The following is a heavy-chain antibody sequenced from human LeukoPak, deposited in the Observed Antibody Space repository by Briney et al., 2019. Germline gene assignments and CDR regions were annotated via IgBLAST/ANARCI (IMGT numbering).Heavy chain of an antibody. CDR3: ARGLYTMIRGVIIY. V-gene: IGHV1-8*01. D-gene: IGHD3-10*01. CDR1: GYTFTSYD. CDR2: MNPNSGNT. Sequence: GASVKVSCKASGYTFTSYDINWVRQATGQGLEWMGWMNPNSGNTGYAQKFQGRVTMTRSTSISTAYMELSSLRSEDTAVYYCARGLYTMIRGVIIYWGQGTLVTVSS. J-gene: IGHJ4*02.